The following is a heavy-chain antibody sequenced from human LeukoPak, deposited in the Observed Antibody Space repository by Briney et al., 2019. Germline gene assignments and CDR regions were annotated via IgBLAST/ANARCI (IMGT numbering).Heavy chain of an antibody. D-gene: IGHD2-21*02. CDR1: GFTFSTYG. V-gene: IGHV3-30*18. CDR3: AKVRVTFSDYYYYMDV. Sequence: PGRSLRLSCAASGFTFSTYGMHWVRQAPGKGLEWVAVISYDGSKKYYADSVKGRFTISRDNSKNTLYVQMDSLRAEDTAVYYCAKVRVTFSDYYYYMDVWGKGTTVTVSS. CDR2: ISYDGSKK. J-gene: IGHJ6*03.